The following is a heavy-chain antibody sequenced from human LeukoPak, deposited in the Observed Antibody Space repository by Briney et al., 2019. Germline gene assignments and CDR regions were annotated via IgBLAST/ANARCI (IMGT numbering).Heavy chain of an antibody. Sequence: SETLSLTCAVYGESFSGYYWSWIRQPPGKGLEWIGEINHSGSTNYNPSLKSRVTISVDTSKNQFSLKLNSVTAADTAVYYCARYCSGGDCYSKALDYWGQGILVTVSS. J-gene: IGHJ4*02. CDR1: GESFSGYY. V-gene: IGHV4-34*01. CDR3: ARYCSGGDCYSKALDY. CDR2: INHSGST. D-gene: IGHD2-15*01.